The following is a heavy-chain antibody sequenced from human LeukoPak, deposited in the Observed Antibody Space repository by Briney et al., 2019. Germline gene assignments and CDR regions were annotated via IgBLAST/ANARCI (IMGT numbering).Heavy chain of an antibody. D-gene: IGHD2-2*01. CDR2: IIPIFGTA. J-gene: IGHJ5*02. V-gene: IGHV1-69*06. Sequence: SVKVSCKASGGTFTSYAISWVRHAPGPGLEWMGGIIPIFGTANYAQKFQGRVTITADKSTSTAYMELSGLRSEDTAVYYCARADHCSSTRCYVGVPNWFDPWGQGTLVTVSS. CDR3: ARADHCSSTRCYVGVPNWFDP. CDR1: GGTFTSYA.